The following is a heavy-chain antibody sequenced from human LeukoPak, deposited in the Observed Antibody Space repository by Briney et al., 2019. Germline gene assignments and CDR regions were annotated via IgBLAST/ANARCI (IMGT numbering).Heavy chain of an antibody. Sequence: GGSLRLSCAASGFTFSDFAMNWVRQAPGKGLECVSSITRVSTYTYYSESVQGRFTISRDNHKDLLYLQLNSLRGDDSGIYYCTRDRNDYGDPDAFDIWGQGTVVTVSS. V-gene: IGHV3-21*01. J-gene: IGHJ3*02. CDR3: TRDRNDYGDPDAFDI. CDR1: GFTFSDFA. D-gene: IGHD4-17*01. CDR2: ITRVSTYT.